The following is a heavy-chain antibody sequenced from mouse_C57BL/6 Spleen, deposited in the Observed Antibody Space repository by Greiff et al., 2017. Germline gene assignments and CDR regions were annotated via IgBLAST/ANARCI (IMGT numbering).Heavy chain of an antibody. CDR3: ARSGYYGSVYWYFDV. CDR1: GYTFTSYW. CDR2: IDPSDSYT. Sequence: QVQLQQPGAELVMPGASVKLSCKASGYTFTSYWMHWVKQRPGQGLEWIGEIDPSDSYTNYNQKFKGKSTLTVDKSSSTAYMQLSSLTSEDSAVYYCARSGYYGSVYWYFDVWGTGTTVTVSS. V-gene: IGHV1-69*01. J-gene: IGHJ1*03. D-gene: IGHD1-1*01.